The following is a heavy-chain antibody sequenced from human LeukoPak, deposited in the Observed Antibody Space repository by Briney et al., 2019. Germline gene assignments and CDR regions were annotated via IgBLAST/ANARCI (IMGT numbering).Heavy chain of an antibody. CDR3: ARKTYYYDSSGYYFDY. J-gene: IGHJ4*02. D-gene: IGHD3-22*01. V-gene: IGHV4-38-2*01. CDR1: GYSISSGYY. CDR2: IYHSGST. Sequence: SETLSLTCAVSGYSISSGYYWGWIRQPPGKGLEWIGSIYHSGSTYYNPSLKSRVTISVDTSKNQFSLKLSSVSAADTAVYYCARKTYYYDSSGYYFDYWGQGTLVTVSS.